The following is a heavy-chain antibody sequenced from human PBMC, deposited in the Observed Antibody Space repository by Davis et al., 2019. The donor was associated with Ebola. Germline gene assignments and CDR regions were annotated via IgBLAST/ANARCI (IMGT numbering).Heavy chain of an antibody. CDR1: GFTFSSSS. J-gene: IGHJ4*02. D-gene: IGHD2-15*01. CDR2: IKQDGSEK. Sequence: PGGSLRLSCAASGFTFSSSSMSWVRQAPGKGLEWVANIKQDGSEKYYVGSVKGRFTISRDNAKNSLSLEMNSLRAEDTAVYYCARVGGNCYGYWGQGALVSVSS. V-gene: IGHV3-7*01. CDR3: ARVGGNCYGY.